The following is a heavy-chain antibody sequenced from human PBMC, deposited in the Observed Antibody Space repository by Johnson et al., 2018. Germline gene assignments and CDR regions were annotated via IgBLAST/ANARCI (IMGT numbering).Heavy chain of an antibody. CDR3: AKDPFRSGDQYYMDV. Sequence: VQLQESGGGLVQPGGSLRLSCAASGFTFNSYVMYWVRQAPGRGLDWVSGINGSGGKTDYADSVKGRFTISRDNSKNTLYLQMNSLRAEDTAVYYCAKDPFRSGDQYYMDVWGKGTTVTVSS. CDR2: INGSGGKT. CDR1: GFTFNSYV. V-gene: IGHV3-23*01. D-gene: IGHD6-25*01. J-gene: IGHJ6*03.